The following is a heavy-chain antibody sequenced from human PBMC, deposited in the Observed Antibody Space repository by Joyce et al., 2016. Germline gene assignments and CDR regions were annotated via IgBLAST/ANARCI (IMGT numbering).Heavy chain of an antibody. D-gene: IGHD6-19*01. Sequence: EVQMLESGGNFIQPGGSLRLSCSASGFNFREAAMTWVRQAPGMGLKWVSLIRADGRSKFYRDSVKGRFTISRDDSTNTLYLQMNSLRAEDTAVYFCAKDMQCSYWGQGTPVTVSS. J-gene: IGHJ1*01. CDR3: AKDMQCSY. CDR1: GFNFREAA. CDR2: IRADGRSK. V-gene: IGHV3-23*01.